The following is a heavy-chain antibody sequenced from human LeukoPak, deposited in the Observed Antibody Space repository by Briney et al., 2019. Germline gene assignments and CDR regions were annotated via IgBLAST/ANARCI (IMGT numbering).Heavy chain of an antibody. CDR3: ARGVKGYYGSGSYFLDYYYYYYMDV. CDR1: GYTFTGYY. V-gene: IGHV1-2*02. J-gene: IGHJ6*03. Sequence: VASVKVSCKASGYTFTGYYMHWVRQAPGQGLEWMGWINPNSGGTNYAQKFQGRVTMTRDTSISTAYMELRSLRSDDTAVYYCARGVKGYYGSGSYFLDYYYYYYMDVWGKGTTVTISS. CDR2: INPNSGGT. D-gene: IGHD3-10*01.